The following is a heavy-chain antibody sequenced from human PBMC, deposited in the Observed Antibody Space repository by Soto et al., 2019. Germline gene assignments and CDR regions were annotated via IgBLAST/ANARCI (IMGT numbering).Heavy chain of an antibody. Sequence: QVQLVQSGAEVKKPGASVKVSCKASGYTFTGYYMHWVRQAPGQGLEWMGWINPNSGGTNYAQKFQGWVTMTRDTSISTAYMELSRLRSDDTAVYYCARDRKGKDYYDSSSYRYYYGMDVWGQGTTVTVSS. V-gene: IGHV1-2*04. J-gene: IGHJ6*02. CDR1: GYTFTGYY. CDR3: ARDRKGKDYYDSSSYRYYYGMDV. D-gene: IGHD3-22*01. CDR2: INPNSGGT.